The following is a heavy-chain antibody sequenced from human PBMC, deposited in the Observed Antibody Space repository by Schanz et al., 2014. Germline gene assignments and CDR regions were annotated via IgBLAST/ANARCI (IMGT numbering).Heavy chain of an antibody. J-gene: IGHJ3*02. V-gene: IGHV3-7*01. CDR2: IKHDGSEK. D-gene: IGHD3-3*01. CDR1: GFAFDTYW. Sequence: VQLVESGGGLVKPGRSLRLSCAASGFAFDTYWMSWVRQAPGKGLEWVANIKHDGSEKYYVDSVKGRFTISRDNAKNSMYLEMNSLRAEDTAVFYCARVGGTYYDFWSGVPPTVMHDGFDIWGQGTMVTVS. CDR3: ARVGGTYYDFWSGVPPTVMHDGFDI.